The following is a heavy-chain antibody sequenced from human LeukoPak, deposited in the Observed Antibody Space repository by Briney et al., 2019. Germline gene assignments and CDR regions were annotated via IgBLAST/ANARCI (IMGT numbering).Heavy chain of an antibody. V-gene: IGHV1-69*13. CDR3: ARDPNDAFDI. Sequence: GASVTVSCKASGGTFSSYAISRVRQAPGQGLEWMGGIIPIFGTANYAQKFQGRVTITADESTSTAYMELSSLRSEDTAVYYCARDPNDAFDIWGQGTMVTVSS. CDR1: GGTFSSYA. J-gene: IGHJ3*02. CDR2: IIPIFGTA.